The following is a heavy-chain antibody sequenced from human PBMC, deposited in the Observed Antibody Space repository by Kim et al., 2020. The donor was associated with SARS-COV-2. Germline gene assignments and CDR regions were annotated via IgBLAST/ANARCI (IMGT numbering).Heavy chain of an antibody. CDR1: DFTFSNYA. V-gene: IGHV3-23*01. J-gene: IGHJ2*01. D-gene: IGHD6-13*01. Sequence: GGSLRLSCAASDFTFSNYAMGWVRQAPGKGLEWVSAISTSGGFYADSVKGRFTISRDNSNHILYLLMNSLRAEDTAVYYCAKDRRGPAAGTWYFDLWRRG. CDR2: ISTSGG. CDR3: AKDRRGPAAGTWYFDL.